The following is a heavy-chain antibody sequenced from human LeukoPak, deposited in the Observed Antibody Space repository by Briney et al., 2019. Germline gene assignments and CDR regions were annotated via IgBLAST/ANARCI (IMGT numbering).Heavy chain of an antibody. CDR1: GGSFSGYY. D-gene: IGHD3-10*01. CDR3: ARRAKGFGELLSRNNWFDP. Sequence: SETLSLTCAVYGGSFSGYYWSWIRQPPGKGLEWIGGINHSGSTNYNPSLKSRVTISVDTSKNQFSLKLSSVTAADTAVYYCARRAKGFGELLSRNNWFDPWGQGTLVTVSS. J-gene: IGHJ5*02. CDR2: INHSGST. V-gene: IGHV4-34*01.